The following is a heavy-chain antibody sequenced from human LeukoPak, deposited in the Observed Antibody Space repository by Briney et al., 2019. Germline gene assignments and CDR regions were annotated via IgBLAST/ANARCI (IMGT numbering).Heavy chain of an antibody. J-gene: IGHJ4*02. Sequence: PGGSLRLSCAASGFTFSSYGMHWVRQAPGKGLEWVAVISYDGSNKYYADSVKGRFTIYRDNSKNTLYLQMNSLRAEDTAVYYCAIPPYYYDSSGYFLDYWGQGTLVTVSS. CDR1: GFTFSSYG. D-gene: IGHD3-22*01. CDR3: AIPPYYYDSSGYFLDY. V-gene: IGHV3-30*03. CDR2: ISYDGSNK.